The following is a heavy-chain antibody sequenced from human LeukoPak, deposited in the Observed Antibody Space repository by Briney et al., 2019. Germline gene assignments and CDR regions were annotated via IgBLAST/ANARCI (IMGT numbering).Heavy chain of an antibody. J-gene: IGHJ5*02. D-gene: IGHD1-14*01. Sequence: SETLSLTCTVSGGSISSYYWSWIRQPPGKGLEWIGYIYYSGSTNYNPSLKSRVTISVDTSKNPFSLKLSSVTAADTAVYYCARNPGDWFDPWGQGTLVTVSS. CDR1: GGSISSYY. CDR2: IYYSGST. V-gene: IGHV4-59*01. CDR3: ARNPGDWFDP.